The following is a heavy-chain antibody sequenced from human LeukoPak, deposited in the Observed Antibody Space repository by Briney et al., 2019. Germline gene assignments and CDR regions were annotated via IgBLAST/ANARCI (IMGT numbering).Heavy chain of an antibody. Sequence: GGSLRLSCAASGFTFSSYAMSWVRQAPGKGLEWVAVIWYDGSNKYYADSVKGRFTISRDNSKNTLYLQMNSLRAEDTAVYYCARGPFRLDSSGWYGGQGYWGQGTLVTVSS. CDR2: IWYDGSNK. J-gene: IGHJ4*02. D-gene: IGHD6-19*01. V-gene: IGHV3-33*08. CDR1: GFTFSSYA. CDR3: ARGPFRLDSSGWYGGQGY.